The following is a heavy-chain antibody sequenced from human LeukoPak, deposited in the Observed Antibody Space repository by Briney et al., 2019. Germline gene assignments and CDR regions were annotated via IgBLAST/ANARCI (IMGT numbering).Heavy chain of an antibody. V-gene: IGHV4-59*08. CDR2: IYNSGST. J-gene: IGHJ4*02. CDR3: ARPQFRHYDSSGYYPN. CDR1: GGSISSYY. D-gene: IGHD3-22*01. Sequence: PSETLSLTCTVSGGSISSYYWSWIRQSPGKGLEWIGYIYNSGSTNYNPSLKSRVTISVDTSKNQFSLKLSSVTAADTAVYYCARPQFRHYDSSGYYPNWGQGTLVTVSS.